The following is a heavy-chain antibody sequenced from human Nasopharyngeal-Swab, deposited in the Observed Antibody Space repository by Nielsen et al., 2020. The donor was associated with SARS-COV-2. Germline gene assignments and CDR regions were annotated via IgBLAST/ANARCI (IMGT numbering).Heavy chain of an antibody. V-gene: IGHV3-23*01. CDR2: VTGSGSTT. CDR3: AKLNDFWSGYYTFDY. Sequence: GESLKISCAASGFTFDSYAMTWVRQAPGKGLEWVSSVTGSGSTTKYADSVKGRFTISRDNAKNSLYLQMNSLRAEDTAVYYFAKLNDFWSGYYTFDYWGQGTLVTVSS. D-gene: IGHD3-3*01. CDR1: GFTFDSYA. J-gene: IGHJ4*02.